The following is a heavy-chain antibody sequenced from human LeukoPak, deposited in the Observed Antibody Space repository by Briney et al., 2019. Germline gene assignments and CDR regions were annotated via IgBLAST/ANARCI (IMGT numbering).Heavy chain of an antibody. CDR1: GFTFSSYS. Sequence: GGSLRLSCAASGFTFSSYSMNWVRQAPGKGLEWVSSISSSSSYIYYADSVKGRFTISRDNAKNSLYLQMNSLRAEDTAVYYCARDYYYDSSGYYYYYGMDVWGQGTTVTVSS. CDR2: ISSSSSYI. D-gene: IGHD3-22*01. CDR3: ARDYYYDSSGYYYYYGMDV. J-gene: IGHJ6*02. V-gene: IGHV3-21*01.